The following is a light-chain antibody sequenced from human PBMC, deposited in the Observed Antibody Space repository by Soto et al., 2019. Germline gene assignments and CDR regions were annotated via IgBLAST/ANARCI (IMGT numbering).Light chain of an antibody. CDR2: GAS. J-gene: IGKJ1*01. CDR1: QSVSNNY. V-gene: IGKV3-20*01. CDR3: QQYGSSPRT. Sequence: EIVLTQSPGTLSLSPGERATLSCRASQSVSNNYLAWYQQKPGQAPRLLIYGASNRATGIPDRFSGSGSGTDFTLTISRLEPEDFAMYYCQQYGSSPRTFGQGTKVDI.